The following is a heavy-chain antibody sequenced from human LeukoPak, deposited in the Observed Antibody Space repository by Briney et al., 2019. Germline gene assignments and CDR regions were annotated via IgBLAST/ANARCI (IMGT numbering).Heavy chain of an antibody. CDR3: ARDTPRGSYRMFDY. V-gene: IGHV3-30-3*01. J-gene: IGHJ4*02. CDR2: ISYDGSNK. D-gene: IGHD1-26*01. Sequence: GGSLRLSCAASGFTFSSYAMHWVRQAPGKGLERVAVISYDGSNKYYADSVKGRFTISRDNSKNTLYLQMNSLRAEDTAVYYCARDTPRGSYRMFDYWGQGTLVTVSS. CDR1: GFTFSSYA.